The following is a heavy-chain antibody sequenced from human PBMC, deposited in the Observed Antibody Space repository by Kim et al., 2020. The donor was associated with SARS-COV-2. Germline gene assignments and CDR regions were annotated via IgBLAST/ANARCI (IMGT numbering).Heavy chain of an antibody. J-gene: IGHJ4*02. CDR2: IKEDGSEK. D-gene: IGHD1-1*01. V-gene: IGHV3-7*03. CDR3: AREPDNNNCLDY. Sequence: GGSLRLSCAASGFTFSNYWMSWVREAPGKGLEWVANIKEDGSEKYYVDSVKGRFTISRDNAKNSLYLQMNSLRAEDTAVYYCAREPDNNNCLDYWGQGTLVTVSS. CDR1: GFTFSNYW.